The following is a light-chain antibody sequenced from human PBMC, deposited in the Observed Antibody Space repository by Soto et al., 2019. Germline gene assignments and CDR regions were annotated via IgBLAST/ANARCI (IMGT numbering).Light chain of an antibody. Sequence: QSVLTQPPSASGAPGQRVTITCTGSNSTIGAGFDVHWYQHLPGTAPKLLIFANTNRPSGVPDRFSASKSGTSASLVITGLRADDEADYYCQSSDSSLRRVFGGGTKVTVL. CDR1: NSTIGAGFD. V-gene: IGLV1-40*01. CDR3: QSSDSSLRRV. CDR2: ANT. J-gene: IGLJ3*02.